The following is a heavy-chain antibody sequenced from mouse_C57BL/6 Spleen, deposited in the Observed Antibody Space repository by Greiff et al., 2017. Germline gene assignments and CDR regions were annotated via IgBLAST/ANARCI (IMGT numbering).Heavy chain of an antibody. CDR2: INPYNGDT. Sequence: VQLQQSGPELVKPGDSVKISCKASGYSFTGYFMNWVMQSHGKSLEWIGRINPYNGDTFYNQKFKGKATLTVDKSSSTAHMELRSLTSADSAVYYCARSDYYGSSYRGEDYWGQGTSVTVSS. V-gene: IGHV1-20*01. J-gene: IGHJ4*01. CDR3: ARSDYYGSSYRGEDY. CDR1: GYSFTGYF. D-gene: IGHD1-1*01.